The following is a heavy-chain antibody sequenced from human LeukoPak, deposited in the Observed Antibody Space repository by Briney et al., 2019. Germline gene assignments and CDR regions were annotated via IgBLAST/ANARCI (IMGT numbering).Heavy chain of an antibody. CDR1: GGSISSSSYY. CDR3: ARARGYSYAFDP. V-gene: IGHV4-39*07. J-gene: IGHJ5*02. Sequence: SETLSLTCTVSGGSISSSSYYWGWIRQPPGKGLEWIGSIFYNGRTNYNPSLQSRVSISIDTSRNYFSLEMTSMTAADTAVYFCARARGYSYAFDPWGQGTLVTVSS. D-gene: IGHD5-18*01. CDR2: IFYNGRT.